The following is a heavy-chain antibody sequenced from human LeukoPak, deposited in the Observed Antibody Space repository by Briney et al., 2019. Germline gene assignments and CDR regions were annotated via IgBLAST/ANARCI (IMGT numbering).Heavy chain of an antibody. Sequence: RASVKVSCKASGGTFSSYAISWVRQAPGQGLEWMGRIIPILGIANYAQKFQGRVTITADKSTSTAYMELSSLRSEDTAVYYCARDREGYCSSTSCYTVDHYFDYWGQGTLVTVSS. V-gene: IGHV1-69*04. J-gene: IGHJ4*02. CDR3: ARDREGYCSSTSCYTVDHYFDY. CDR2: IIPILGIA. CDR1: GGTFSSYA. D-gene: IGHD2-2*02.